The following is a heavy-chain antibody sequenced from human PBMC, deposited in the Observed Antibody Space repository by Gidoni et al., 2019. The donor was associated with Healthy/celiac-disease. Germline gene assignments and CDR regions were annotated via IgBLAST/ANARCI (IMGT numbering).Heavy chain of an antibody. CDR2: ISGSGGST. Sequence: EVQLFESGGVLVPPGGSLRLFCAASGFTFSSYAMSWVRQAPGKGLGWVSAISGSGGSTYYDDSVKGRFTISRDNSKNTLYLQMNSLRAEDTAVYYCAKDSSSWYYYYYGMDVWGQGTTVTVSS. CDR3: AKDSSSWYYYYYGMDV. CDR1: GFTFSSYA. V-gene: IGHV3-23*01. J-gene: IGHJ6*02. D-gene: IGHD6-13*01.